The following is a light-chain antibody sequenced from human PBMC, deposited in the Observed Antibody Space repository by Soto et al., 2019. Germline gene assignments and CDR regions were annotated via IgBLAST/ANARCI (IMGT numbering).Light chain of an antibody. CDR3: QQSYSTPRT. J-gene: IGKJ1*01. Sequence: DIQITQSPSSLSACVGDRVTITCRSSQSITSYLNWYQQQPGKAPKLLIYAASSFQSGVPSRFSGSGSGTDFTLTISSLQPEDFATYYCQQSYSTPRTFGQGNKVEIQ. CDR1: QSITSY. CDR2: AAS. V-gene: IGKV1-39*01.